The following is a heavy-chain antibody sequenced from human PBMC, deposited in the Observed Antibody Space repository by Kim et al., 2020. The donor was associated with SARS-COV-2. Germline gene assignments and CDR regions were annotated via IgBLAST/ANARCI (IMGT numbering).Heavy chain of an antibody. CDR1: GFTFSSYW. Sequence: GGSLRLSCAASGFTFSSYWMSWVRQAPGKGLEWVANIKQDGSEKYYVDSVKGRFTISRDNAKNSLYLQMNSLRAEDTAVYYCARDSYSSGWSPFYYYYGMDVWGQGTTVTVSS. J-gene: IGHJ6*02. D-gene: IGHD6-19*01. CDR3: ARDSYSSGWSPFYYYYGMDV. V-gene: IGHV3-7*03. CDR2: IKQDGSEK.